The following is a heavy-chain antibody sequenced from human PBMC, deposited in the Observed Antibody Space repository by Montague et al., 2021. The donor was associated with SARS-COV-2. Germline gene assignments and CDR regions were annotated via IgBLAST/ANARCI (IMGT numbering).Heavy chain of an antibody. CDR3: ARAPYYGPGKPYQFDY. V-gene: IGHV4-38-2*02. D-gene: IGHD3-10*01. J-gene: IGHJ4*02. CDR2: SYHSGTT. CDR1: GSSINSNYY. Sequence: SETLSLTCTVSGSSINSNYYWGWIRQPPGKGLEWIGCSYHSGTTHYHPSLKSRVTISLDTSNNHFSLKVTSVTAADTVVYYCARAPYYGPGKPYQFDYWGRGTLVTVSS.